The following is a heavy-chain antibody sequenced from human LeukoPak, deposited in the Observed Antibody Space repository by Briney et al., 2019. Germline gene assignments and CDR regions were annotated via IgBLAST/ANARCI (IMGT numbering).Heavy chain of an antibody. CDR2: INPSGGST. J-gene: IGHJ4*02. CDR1: GYTFTSYY. CDR3: ARVTTGLFSQNDY. V-gene: IGHV1-46*01. Sequence: ASVKVSCKASGYTFTSYYMHWVRQAPGQGLEWMGIINPSGGSTSYAQKFQGRVTMTRDTSISTAYMELSRLRSDDTAVYYCARVTTGLFSQNDYWGQGTLVTVSS. D-gene: IGHD3-22*01.